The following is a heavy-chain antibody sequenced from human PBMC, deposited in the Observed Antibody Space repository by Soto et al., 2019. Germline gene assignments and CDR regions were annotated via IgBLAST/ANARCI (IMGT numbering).Heavy chain of an antibody. Sequence: GGSLRLSCTASGFTFSSHAMTWVRPAPGKGLEWVSGLSDSGGSTYYADSVKGQFTISRDNSMNTLYLQMNTLRAEVTSVYYCAKVSSSWYSGFFDLWGQGTLVTVSS. CDR3: AKVSSSWYSGFFDL. CDR1: GFTFSSHA. J-gene: IGHJ4*02. D-gene: IGHD6-13*01. V-gene: IGHV3-23*01. CDR2: LSDSGGST.